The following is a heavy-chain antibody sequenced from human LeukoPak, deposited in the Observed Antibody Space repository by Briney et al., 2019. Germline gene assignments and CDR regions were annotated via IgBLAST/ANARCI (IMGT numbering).Heavy chain of an antibody. V-gene: IGHV4-4*02. CDR3: ARDHLSGWQLNWFDP. Sequence: SETLSLTCAVSGDSISSRNWWSWVRQPPGKGLEWIGRIYTSGSTNYNPSLKSRVTMSVDTSKNQFSLKLSSVTAADTAVYYCARDHLSGWQLNWFDPWGQGTLVTVSS. CDR2: IYTSGST. D-gene: IGHD6-19*01. J-gene: IGHJ5*02. CDR1: GDSISSRNW.